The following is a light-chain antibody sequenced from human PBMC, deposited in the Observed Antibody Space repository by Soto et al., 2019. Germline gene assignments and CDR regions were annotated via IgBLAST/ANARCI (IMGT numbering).Light chain of an antibody. CDR1: SSDVGAYIY. CDR2: DVS. J-gene: IGLJ2*01. CDR3: SSYTSSSTLV. Sequence: QAVVTQPASVSGSPGQSITISCTGTSSDVGAYIYVSWYQQYPGEAPKLMIYDVSNRFSGVSNRFSGSKSGNTAPLTISGLQAEDEADYYCSSYTSSSTLVFGGGTKLTVL. V-gene: IGLV2-14*01.